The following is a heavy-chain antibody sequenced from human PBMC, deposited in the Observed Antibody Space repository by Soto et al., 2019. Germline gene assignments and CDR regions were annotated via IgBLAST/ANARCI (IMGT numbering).Heavy chain of an antibody. J-gene: IGHJ6*03. CDR1: GFTFSSYA. D-gene: IGHD2-15*01. CDR2: IGSSGTYI. CDR3: ARWAFCSGGSCSKFYYYMDV. Sequence: GGSLRLSCAASGFTFSSYAMKWVRQAPGKGLEWLSSIGSSGTYIYYADSVKGRFTIYRDNAKNSLYLQMNSLRAEDTAVYFCARWAFCSGGSCSKFYYYMDVWGKGTTVTVSS. V-gene: IGHV3-21*01.